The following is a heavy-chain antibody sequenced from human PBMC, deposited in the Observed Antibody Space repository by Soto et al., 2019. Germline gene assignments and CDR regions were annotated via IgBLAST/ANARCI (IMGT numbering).Heavy chain of an antibody. D-gene: IGHD2-8*01. Sequence: QITLRESGPTLVKPTQTLTLTCTFSGLSLNTRGAGVGWIRQPPGRALEWLALIYWDDNKRYMSSLETRLTITKDTSKNQVLLIMTNMDPVDTGTYSCAHDQSNNGHWGFDRWGPGILVTVSS. J-gene: IGHJ4*01. CDR3: AHDQSNNGHWGFDR. CDR2: IYWDDNK. CDR1: GLSLNTRGAG. V-gene: IGHV2-5*02.